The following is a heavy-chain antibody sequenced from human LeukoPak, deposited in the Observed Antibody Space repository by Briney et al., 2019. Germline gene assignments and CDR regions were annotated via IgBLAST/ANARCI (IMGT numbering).Heavy chain of an antibody. CDR3: ARHDSSGWYEEY. J-gene: IGHJ4*02. CDR1: GYSFTSYW. Sequence: GESLKISCKGSGYSFTSYWISWVRQMPGKGLEWMGRIDPSDSYTNYSPSFQGHVTISADKSISTAYLQWSSPKASDTAMYYCARHDSSGWYEEYWGQGTLVTVSS. CDR2: IDPSDSYT. V-gene: IGHV5-10-1*01. D-gene: IGHD6-19*01.